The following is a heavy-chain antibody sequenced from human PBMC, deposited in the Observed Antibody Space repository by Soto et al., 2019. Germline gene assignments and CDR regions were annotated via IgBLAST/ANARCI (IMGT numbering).Heavy chain of an antibody. V-gene: IGHV3-7*01. CDR3: ARVGKTTVTTQRRYFDL. D-gene: IGHD4-17*01. J-gene: IGHJ2*01. Sequence: EVQLVESGGGLVQPGGSLRLSCAASGFTFSSYWMSWVRQAPGKGLEWVANIKQDGSEKYYVDSVKGRFTISRDKAKNSLYLQMNSLRAEDTAVYYCARVGKTTVTTQRRYFDLWGRGTLVTVSS. CDR2: IKQDGSEK. CDR1: GFTFSSYW.